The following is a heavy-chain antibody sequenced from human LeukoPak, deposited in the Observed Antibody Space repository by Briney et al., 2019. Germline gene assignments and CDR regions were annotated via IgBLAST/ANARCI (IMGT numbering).Heavy chain of an antibody. CDR2: ISSSGST. J-gene: IGHJ3*02. D-gene: IGHD3-22*01. Sequence: SQTLSLTCTVSGDSISSGDYYWSWIRQPAGKGLEWIGRISSSGSTNYNPSLKSRVTISVDTSKNQFSLKLSSVTAADTAVYFCARGPYSYDGSGAFDIWGQGTMVTVSS. CDR1: GDSISSGDYY. CDR3: ARGPYSYDGSGAFDI. V-gene: IGHV4-61*02.